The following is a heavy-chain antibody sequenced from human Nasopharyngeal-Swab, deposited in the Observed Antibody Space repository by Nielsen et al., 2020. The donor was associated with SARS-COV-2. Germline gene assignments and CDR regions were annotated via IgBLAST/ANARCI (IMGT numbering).Heavy chain of an antibody. J-gene: IGHJ5*02. Sequence: VKVSCKASGYTFTGYYMHWVRQAPGQGLEWMGRINPNSGGTNYAQKFQGRVTMTRGTSISTAYMELSRLRSDDTAVYYCARVLYSSGGWFDPWGQGTLVTVSS. V-gene: IGHV1-2*06. CDR1: GYTFTGYY. D-gene: IGHD6-19*01. CDR3: ARVLYSSGGWFDP. CDR2: INPNSGGT.